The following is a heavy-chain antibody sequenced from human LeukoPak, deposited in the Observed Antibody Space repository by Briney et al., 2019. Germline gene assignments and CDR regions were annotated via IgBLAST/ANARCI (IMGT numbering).Heavy chain of an antibody. Sequence: GRSLRLSCAASGFTFSSYAMHWVRQAPGKGLKWVAVISYDGSNKYYADSVKGRFTISRDNSKNTLYLQMNSLRAEDTAVYYCATCRCPEAAFQHWGQGTLVTVSS. J-gene: IGHJ1*01. CDR2: ISYDGSNK. D-gene: IGHD6-19*01. CDR3: ATCRCPEAAFQH. V-gene: IGHV3-30*04. CDR1: GFTFSSYA.